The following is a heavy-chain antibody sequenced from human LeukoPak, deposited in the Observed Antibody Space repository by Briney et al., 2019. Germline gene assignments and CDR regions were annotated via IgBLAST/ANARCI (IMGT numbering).Heavy chain of an antibody. D-gene: IGHD1-14*01. CDR1: GYTFTGYY. V-gene: IGHV1-2*02. J-gene: IGHJ6*03. Sequence: ASVKVSCKASGYTFTGYYMHWVRQAPGQGLEWMGWINPNSGGTNYAQKFQGRVTMTRDTSISTAYMELSRLRSDDMAVYYCAREAVTATSYYYYYYMDVWGKGTTVTVSS. CDR3: AREAVTATSYYYYYYMDV. CDR2: INPNSGGT.